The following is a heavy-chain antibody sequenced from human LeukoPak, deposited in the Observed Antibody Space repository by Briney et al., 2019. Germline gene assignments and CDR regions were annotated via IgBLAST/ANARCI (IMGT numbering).Heavy chain of an antibody. CDR2: IIPISGTA. D-gene: IGHD1-26*01. V-gene: IGHV1-69*13. Sequence: ASVKVSCKASGGTFSSYAISWVRQAPGQGLEWMGGIIPISGTANYAQKFQGRVTITADESTSTAYMELSSLRSEDTAVYYCARDLRVYWGSDYWYFDLWGRGTLVTVSS. CDR3: ARDLRVYWGSDYWYFDL. J-gene: IGHJ2*01. CDR1: GGTFSSYA.